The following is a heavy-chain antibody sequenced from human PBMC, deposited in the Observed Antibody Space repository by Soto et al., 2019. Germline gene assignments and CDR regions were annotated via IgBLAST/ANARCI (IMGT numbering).Heavy chain of an antibody. J-gene: IGHJ6*03. D-gene: IGHD6-6*01. Sequence: ASETRSLTYTVSGGFLSPSSYLLGWILHAPRKGLEWIGSIYYSGSTYYNPSLKSRVTISVDTSKNQFSLKLSSVTAADTAVYYCAKHSSSSWAYYYYMDVWGKGTTLTVSS. CDR2: IYYSGST. V-gene: IGHV4-39*01. CDR3: AKHSSSSWAYYYYMDV. CDR1: GGFLSPSSYL.